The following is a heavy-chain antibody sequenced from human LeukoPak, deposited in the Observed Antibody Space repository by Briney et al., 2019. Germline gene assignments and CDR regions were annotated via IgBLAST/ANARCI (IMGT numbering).Heavy chain of an antibody. V-gene: IGHV1-69*13. CDR1: GGTFSSYA. CDR2: IIPIFGTA. J-gene: IGHJ3*02. CDR3: ATELGFDAFDI. Sequence: GASAKVSCKASGGTFSSYAISWVRQAPGQGLEWMGGIIPIFGTANYAQKFQGRVTITADESTSTAYMELSSLRSEDTAVYYCATELGFDAFDIWGQGTMVTVSS. D-gene: IGHD7-27*01.